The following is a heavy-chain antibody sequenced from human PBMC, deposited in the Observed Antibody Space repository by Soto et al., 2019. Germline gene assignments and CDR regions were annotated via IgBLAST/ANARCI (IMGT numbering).Heavy chain of an antibody. V-gene: IGHV4-34*01. J-gene: IGHJ5*02. D-gene: IGHD1-7*01. CDR2: INHSGST. Sequence: SETLSLTCAVYGGTFSGYYWSWIRQPPGKGLEWIGEINHSGSTNYNPSLKSRVTISVDTSKNQFSLKLSSVTAADTAVYYFARATSPQLELAWLDPWGQGTLVTVSS. CDR3: ARATSPQLELAWLDP. CDR1: GGTFSGYY.